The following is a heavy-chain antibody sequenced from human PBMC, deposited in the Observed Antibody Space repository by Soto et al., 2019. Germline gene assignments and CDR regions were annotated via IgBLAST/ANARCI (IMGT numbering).Heavy chain of an antibody. CDR1: GGTFSSYA. J-gene: IGHJ3*02. V-gene: IGHV1-69*13. D-gene: IGHD5-18*01. Sequence: SVKVSCKASGGTFSSYAISWVRQAPGQGLEWMGGIIPIFGTANYAQKFQGRVTITADESTSTAYMELSSLRSEDTAVYYCARGRRGYSYDYDAFDIWGQGTMVTVSS. CDR2: IIPIFGTA. CDR3: ARGRRGYSYDYDAFDI.